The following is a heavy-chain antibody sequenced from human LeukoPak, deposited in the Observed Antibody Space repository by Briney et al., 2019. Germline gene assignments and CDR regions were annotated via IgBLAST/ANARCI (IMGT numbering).Heavy chain of an antibody. CDR3: ARAGYRVWFGESQYNWFDP. Sequence: ASVKVSCKASGYTFTSYYMHWVRQAPGQGLEWMGIINPSGGSTSYAQKFQGRVTMTRDMSTSTVYMELSSLRSEDTAVYYCARAGYRVWFGESQYNWFDPGGQGTLVTVSS. V-gene: IGHV1-46*01. CDR1: GYTFTSYY. CDR2: INPSGGST. J-gene: IGHJ5*02. D-gene: IGHD3-10*01.